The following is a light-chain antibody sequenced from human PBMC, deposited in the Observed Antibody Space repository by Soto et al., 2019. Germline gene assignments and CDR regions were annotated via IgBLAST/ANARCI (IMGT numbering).Light chain of an antibody. Sequence: EIVMTQSPATLSVSPGERATLSCRASQSISTELAWYQQKPGQPPRLLIYSASTRATGVPARFTGSGSGSEFTLTISGLQSEDFAVYYCQQYASSPFTFGQGTKLEI. CDR2: SAS. J-gene: IGKJ2*01. V-gene: IGKV3-15*01. CDR1: QSISTE. CDR3: QQYASSPFT.